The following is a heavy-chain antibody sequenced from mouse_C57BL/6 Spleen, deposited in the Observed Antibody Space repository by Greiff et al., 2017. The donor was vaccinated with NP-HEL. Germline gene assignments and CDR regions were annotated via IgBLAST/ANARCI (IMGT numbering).Heavy chain of an antibody. CDR3: ARTTYGRGDY. V-gene: IGHV3-6*01. D-gene: IGHD1-1*01. CDR1: GYSITSGYY. CDR2: ISYDGSN. J-gene: IGHJ2*01. Sequence: EVQLQESGPGLVKPSQSLSLTCSVTGYSITSGYYWNWIRQFPGNKLEWMGYISYDGSNNSNPSLKNRISITRDTSKNQFFLKLNSVTTEDTATYYCARTTYGRGDYWGQGTTLTVSS.